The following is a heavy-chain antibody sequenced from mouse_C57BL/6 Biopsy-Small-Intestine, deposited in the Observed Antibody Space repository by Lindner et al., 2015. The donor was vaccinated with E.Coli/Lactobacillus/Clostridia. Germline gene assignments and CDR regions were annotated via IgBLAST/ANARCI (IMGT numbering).Heavy chain of an antibody. D-gene: IGHD2-3*01. V-gene: IGHV1-66*01. CDR2: IYPGSGNT. CDR3: ARGSIYDGYYWYFDI. Sequence: VQLQESGPELMKPGASVKISCKASGYSFTSYYIHWVKQRPGQGLEWIGWIYPGSGNTKYNEKFKGKATLTADTSSSTAYMQLSSLTSEDSAVYYRARGSIYDGYYWYFDIRGTGTTVTVSS. J-gene: IGHJ1*03. CDR1: GYSFTSYY.